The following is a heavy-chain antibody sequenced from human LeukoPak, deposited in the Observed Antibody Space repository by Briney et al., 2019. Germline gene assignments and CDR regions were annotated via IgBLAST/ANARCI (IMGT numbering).Heavy chain of an antibody. V-gene: IGHV4-4*07. D-gene: IGHD3-16*02. CDR1: GGSFSSYY. Sequence: SETLSLTCAVYGGSFSSYYWTWIRQPAGKGLEWIGRIYTSGSTNYNPSLKSRVTMSVDTSKNQFSLKLSSVTAADTAVYYCARDRSDSYFDYWGQGTLVTVSS. CDR2: IYTSGST. CDR3: ARDRSDSYFDY. J-gene: IGHJ4*02.